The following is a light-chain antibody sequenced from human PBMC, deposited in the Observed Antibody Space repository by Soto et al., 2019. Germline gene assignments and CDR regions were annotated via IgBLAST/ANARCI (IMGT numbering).Light chain of an antibody. CDR2: DAS. V-gene: IGKV3-11*01. CDR3: QQRSNWPPFT. J-gene: IGKJ3*01. Sequence: EIVLTQSPATLSLSPGERATLSCRASQSVATSLAWYQHKPGQTPRLVIYDASNRATGIPSRFSGSGSGTEFTLTINSLEAEDFAVYYCQQRSNWPPFTFGPGTKVDI. CDR1: QSVATS.